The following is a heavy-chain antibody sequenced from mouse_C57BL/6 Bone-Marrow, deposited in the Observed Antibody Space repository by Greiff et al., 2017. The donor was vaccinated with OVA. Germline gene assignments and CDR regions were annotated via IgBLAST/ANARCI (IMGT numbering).Heavy chain of an antibody. CDR1: GYTFTSYW. D-gene: IGHD4-1*01. CDR3: ARHSLGQFAY. CDR2: IHPNSGST. V-gene: IGHV1-64*01. Sequence: QVQLQQPGAELVKPGASVKLSCKASGYTFTSYWMHWVKQRPGQGLEWIGMIHPNSGSTNYNEKFKSKATLTVDKSSSTAYIQLSSLTSEDSAVYYCARHSLGQFAYWGQGTLVTVSA. J-gene: IGHJ3*01.